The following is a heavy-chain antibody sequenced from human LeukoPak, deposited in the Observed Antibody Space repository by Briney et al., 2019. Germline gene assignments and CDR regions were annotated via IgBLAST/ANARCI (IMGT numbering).Heavy chain of an antibody. J-gene: IGHJ4*02. D-gene: IGHD3-9*01. V-gene: IGHV4-39*07. CDR1: GGSISSSSYY. CDR3: ARVTHDWGHFDY. CDR2: IYYSGST. Sequence: SETLSLTCTVSGGSISSSSYYWGWIRQPPGKGLEWIGSIYYSGSTNYNPSLKSRVTISVDTSKNQFSLKLSSVTAADTAVYYCARVTHDWGHFDYWGQGTLVTVSS.